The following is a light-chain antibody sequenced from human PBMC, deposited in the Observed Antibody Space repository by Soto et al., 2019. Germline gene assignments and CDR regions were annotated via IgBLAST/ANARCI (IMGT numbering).Light chain of an antibody. Sequence: DIQMTQSPSTLSASVGDRVGITCRASQSISSYLNWYQQKPGQAPKILIYAASSLQSGVPSRFSGSGSGTDFTLTISSLQPEDFATYYCQQSYSNLITFGQGTRLEI. CDR2: AAS. CDR1: QSISSY. J-gene: IGKJ5*01. CDR3: QQSYSNLIT. V-gene: IGKV1-39*01.